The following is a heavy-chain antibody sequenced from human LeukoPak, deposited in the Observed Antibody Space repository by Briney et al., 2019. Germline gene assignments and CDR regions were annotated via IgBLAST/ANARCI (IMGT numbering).Heavy chain of an antibody. CDR3: VTGRYSSSSLNWFDP. V-gene: IGHV1-24*01. J-gene: IGHJ5*02. CDR1: GYTLTELS. Sequence: ASVKVSCKVSGYTLTELSMHWVRQAPGKGLEWMGGFDPEDGETIYAQKFQGRVTMTEDTSTDTAYMELSSLRSEDTAVYYCVTGRYSSSSLNWFDPWGQGTLVTVSS. CDR2: FDPEDGET. D-gene: IGHD6-6*01.